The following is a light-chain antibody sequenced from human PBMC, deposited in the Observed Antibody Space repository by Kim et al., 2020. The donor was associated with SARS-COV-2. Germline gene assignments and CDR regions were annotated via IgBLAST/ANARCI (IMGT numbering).Light chain of an antibody. CDR2: AAS. CDR3: QQSHTTPLLT. V-gene: IGKV1-39*01. J-gene: IGKJ4*01. Sequence: DIQMTQSPSSLAASVGDRVTIACRASQTISTFLNWYQQKPGKAPKLLIYAASSLQSGVPSRFSGSGSGTDFTLTISSLQPEEFAIYYCQQSHTTPLLTFGGGTKVDIK. CDR1: QTISTF.